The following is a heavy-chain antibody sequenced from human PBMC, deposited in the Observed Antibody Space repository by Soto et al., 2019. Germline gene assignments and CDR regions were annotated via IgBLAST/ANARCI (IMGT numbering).Heavy chain of an antibody. CDR3: ARDSSGYSSGWYYAFDI. J-gene: IGHJ3*02. CDR2: IWYDGSNK. Sequence: GGSLRLSCSASGFTFSSYGMHGVRQAPGKGLEWVAVIWYDGSNKYYADSVKGRFTISRDNSKNTLYLQMNSLRAEDTAVYYCARDSSGYSSGWYYAFDIWGQGTMVTVSS. D-gene: IGHD6-19*01. CDR1: GFTFSSYG. V-gene: IGHV3-33*01.